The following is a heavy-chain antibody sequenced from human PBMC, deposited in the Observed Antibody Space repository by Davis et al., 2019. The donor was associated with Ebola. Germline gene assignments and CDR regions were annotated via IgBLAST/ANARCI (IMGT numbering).Heavy chain of an antibody. J-gene: IGHJ6*04. CDR3: AGGGWDYDYRYYGMDV. D-gene: IGHD3-16*01. CDR2: INPNSGGT. CDR1: GYTFTAYY. V-gene: IGHV1-2*06. Sequence: ASVKVSCKASGYTFTAYYIHWVRQAPGQGLEWMGRINPNSGGTNYAQKFQGRVTMTRDTSISTAYLELSNLISDDTAVYYCAGGGWDYDYRYYGMDVWGKGTTVTVSS.